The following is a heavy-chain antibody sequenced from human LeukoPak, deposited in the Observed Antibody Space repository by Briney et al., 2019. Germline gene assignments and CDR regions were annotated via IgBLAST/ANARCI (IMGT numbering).Heavy chain of an antibody. V-gene: IGHV4-38-2*01. CDR3: ARTYMGSSTKLADY. Sequence: PSETLSLTCAVSGYSISSGYYWGWIRQPPGKGRGWIGSIYHSGSTYYNPSLKSRVTISVDTSKNQFSLKLSSVTAADTAVYYCARTYMGSSTKLADYWGQGTLVTVSS. CDR1: GYSISSGYY. CDR2: IYHSGST. D-gene: IGHD2-2*01. J-gene: IGHJ4*02.